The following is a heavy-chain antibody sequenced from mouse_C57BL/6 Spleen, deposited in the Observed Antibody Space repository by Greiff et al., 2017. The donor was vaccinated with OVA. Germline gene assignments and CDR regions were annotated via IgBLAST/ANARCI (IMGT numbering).Heavy chain of an antibody. Sequence: QVQLQQPGAELVKPGASVKLSCKASGYTFTSYWMHWVKQRPGQGLEWIGMIHPNSGSTNYNEKFKSKATLTVDKSSSTAYMQLRSLTSEDSAVYYCARRDDYDGRFAYWGQGTLVTVSA. CDR1: GYTFTSYW. D-gene: IGHD2-4*01. CDR3: ARRDDYDGRFAY. V-gene: IGHV1-64*01. J-gene: IGHJ3*01. CDR2: IHPNSGST.